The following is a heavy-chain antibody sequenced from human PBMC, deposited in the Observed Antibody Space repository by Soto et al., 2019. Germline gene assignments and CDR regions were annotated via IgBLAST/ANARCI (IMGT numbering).Heavy chain of an antibody. J-gene: IGHJ4*02. CDR2: ISGSGGST. CDR3: AKDRVATIYNYFDY. Sequence: VGSLRLSCAASGFTFSSYAMSWVRQAPGKGLEWVSAISGSGGSTYYADSVKGRFTISRDNSKNTLYLQMNSLRAEDTAVYYCAKDRVATIYNYFDYWGQGTLVTVSS. CDR1: GFTFSSYA. V-gene: IGHV3-23*01. D-gene: IGHD5-12*01.